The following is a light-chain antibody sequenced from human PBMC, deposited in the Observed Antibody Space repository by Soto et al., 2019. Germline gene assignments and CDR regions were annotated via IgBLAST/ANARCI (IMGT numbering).Light chain of an antibody. Sequence: EIVLTQSPATLSLSPGERATLSCRASQSVGSYLAWYQQKPGQVPRLVIYDASNRATGIPGRFSGSGSGTDFTLTISSLEPEDFGVYYCQQRSSWPRTFGQGTKVEIK. V-gene: IGKV3-11*01. J-gene: IGKJ1*01. CDR2: DAS. CDR3: QQRSSWPRT. CDR1: QSVGSY.